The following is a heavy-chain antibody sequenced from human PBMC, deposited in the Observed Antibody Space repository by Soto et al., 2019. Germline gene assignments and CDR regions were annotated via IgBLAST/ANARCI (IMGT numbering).Heavy chain of an antibody. Sequence: KPGGSLRLSCAASGFTFSDYTMNWVRQSPGKGLEWVSSISTSSRYINYADSVKGRFTISRDNAKNSLFLQMNGLRAEDAAVYYCARDREVITMARRYGMDVWGQGTTVTVSS. J-gene: IGHJ6*02. CDR1: GFTFSDYT. CDR2: ISTSSRYI. CDR3: ARDREVITMARRYGMDV. D-gene: IGHD3-10*01. V-gene: IGHV3-21*01.